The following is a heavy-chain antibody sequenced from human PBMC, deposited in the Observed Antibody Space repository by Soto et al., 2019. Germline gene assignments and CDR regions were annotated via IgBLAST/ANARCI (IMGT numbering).Heavy chain of an antibody. CDR2: ISYDGSNK. CDR3: AKAPVAISTSFPGV. D-gene: IGHD2-2*01. CDR1: GFTFSSYG. V-gene: IGHV3-30*18. J-gene: IGHJ6*02. Sequence: QVQLVESGGGVVQPGRSLRLSCAASGFTFSSYGMHWVRQAPGKGLEWVAVISYDGSNKYHVDSVKGRFTISRDTSKNTLYLQMTNLRAEDTAVYYCAKAPVAISTSFPGVWGQGTTVTVSS.